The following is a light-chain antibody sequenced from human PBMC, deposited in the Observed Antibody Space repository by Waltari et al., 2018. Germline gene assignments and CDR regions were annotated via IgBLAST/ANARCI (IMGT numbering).Light chain of an antibody. J-gene: IGLJ1*01. CDR1: TLGDRF. CDR3: QGWDSNSAV. Sequence: SYELTQPPSVSVSPGQTASITCSGHTLGDRFVSWYQQKPGQSPVLVIYQDTKRPSGIPARFSGSNSGNTATLSISGTQAMDEADYYCQGWDSNSAVFGPGTKVTVL. CDR2: QDT. V-gene: IGLV3-1*01.